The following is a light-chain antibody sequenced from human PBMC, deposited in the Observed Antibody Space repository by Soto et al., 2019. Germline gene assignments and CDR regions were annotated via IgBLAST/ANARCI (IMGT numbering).Light chain of an antibody. J-gene: IGKJ1*01. V-gene: IGKV1-5*03. CDR1: QSISSW. CDR2: KAY. CDR3: QQYNSWPLS. Sequence: DIQMTQSPSTLSASVGDRVTITCRASQSISSWLAWYQQKPGKAHKLLIYKAYTLKSGVQSRFSGSGSGTEFTLTIRSLQSEDFAVYYCQQYNSWPLSFGQGTKVDIK.